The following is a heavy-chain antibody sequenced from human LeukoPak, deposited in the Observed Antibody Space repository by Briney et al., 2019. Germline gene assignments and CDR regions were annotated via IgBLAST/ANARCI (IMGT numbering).Heavy chain of an antibody. J-gene: IGHJ4*02. Sequence: GGSLRLSCAASGFTLSSYSMNWVRQAPGKGLEWVSGISGSGGSTYYADSVKGRFTISRDNSKNTLYLQMSSLRAEDTAVYYCAKDRSWAATTTRLYSFDYWGQGTLVTVSS. CDR2: ISGSGGST. D-gene: IGHD1-26*01. CDR1: GFTLSSYS. V-gene: IGHV3-23*01. CDR3: AKDRSWAATTTRLYSFDY.